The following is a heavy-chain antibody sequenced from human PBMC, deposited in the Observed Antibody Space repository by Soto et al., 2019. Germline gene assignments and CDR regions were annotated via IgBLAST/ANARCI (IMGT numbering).Heavy chain of an antibody. D-gene: IGHD6-13*01. V-gene: IGHV1-69*13. CDR1: GGTFSSYA. CDR3: ARARVAAAPNWFDP. J-gene: IGHJ5*02. CDR2: IIPIFGTA. Sequence: ASVKVSCKASGGTFSSYAISWVRQAPGQGLEWMGGIIPIFGTANYAQKFQGRVTITADESTSTAYMELSSLRSEDTAVYYCARARVAAAPNWFDPWGQGTLVTVSS.